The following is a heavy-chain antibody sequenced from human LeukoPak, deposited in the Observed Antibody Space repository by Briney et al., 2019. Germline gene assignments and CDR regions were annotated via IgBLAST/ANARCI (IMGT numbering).Heavy chain of an antibody. Sequence: GGSLRLSCAASGFTFDDYGMSCVRQAPGKGLEWVSGINWNGGSTVYADSVKGRFTISRDNAKNSLYLQMSSLRAEDTALYYCARRDFHGGKEFDYWGQGTLVTVSS. CDR3: ARRDFHGGKEFDY. J-gene: IGHJ4*02. CDR2: INWNGGST. V-gene: IGHV3-20*04. CDR1: GFTFDDYG. D-gene: IGHD4-23*01.